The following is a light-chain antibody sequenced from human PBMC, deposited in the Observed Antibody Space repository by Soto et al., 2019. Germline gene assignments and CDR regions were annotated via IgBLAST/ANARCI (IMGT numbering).Light chain of an antibody. CDR3: ATWDDTLIGPQ. CDR1: SSNVGRNA. Sequence: QSVLTQPPSVSGTPGQSVTISCSGASSNVGRNAVSWYQQVPGMAPKLLVFATDKRRPEVPSRFSGSASGASASLAISGLQSEDEAHYYCATWDDTLIGPQFGGGTKVTVL. V-gene: IGLV1-44*01. CDR2: ATD. J-gene: IGLJ3*02.